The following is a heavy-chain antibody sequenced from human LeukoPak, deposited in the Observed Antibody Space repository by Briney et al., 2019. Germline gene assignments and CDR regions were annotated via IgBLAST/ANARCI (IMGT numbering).Heavy chain of an antibody. CDR2: INHSGST. J-gene: IGHJ5*02. D-gene: IGHD2-2*01. CDR3: ARVGAQIVVVPAAKVWWFDP. V-gene: IGHV4-34*01. Sequence: SETLSLTCAVYGGSFSGYYWSWIRQPPGKGLEWIGGINHSGSTNYNPSLKSRVTISVDTSKNQFSLKLSSVTAADTAVYYCARVGAQIVVVPAAKVWWFDPWGQGTLVTVSS. CDR1: GGSFSGYY.